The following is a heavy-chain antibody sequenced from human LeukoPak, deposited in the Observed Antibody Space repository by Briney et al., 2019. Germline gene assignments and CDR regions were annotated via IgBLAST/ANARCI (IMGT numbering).Heavy chain of an antibody. V-gene: IGHV1-18*01. CDR3: ARGKNQARSFDY. J-gene: IGHJ4*02. CDR2: ISAINDNT. D-gene: IGHD1-26*01. Sequence: ASVKVSCKASGYTFTNYGINWVRQAPGQGLEWMGWISAINDNTNYAQKLQGRVTMTTDTSTSTAYMELRSLRPDDTAVYYCARGKNQARSFDYWGQGTLVTVSS. CDR1: GYTFTNYG.